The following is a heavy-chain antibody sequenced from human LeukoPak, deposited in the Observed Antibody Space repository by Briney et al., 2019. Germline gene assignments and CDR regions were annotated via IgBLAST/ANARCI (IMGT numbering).Heavy chain of an antibody. D-gene: IGHD3-10*01. CDR1: GFTFSSYS. J-gene: IGHJ4*02. CDR2: ISSSSYI. V-gene: IGHV3-21*01. Sequence: GGSLRLSCAASGFTFSSYSMNWVRQAPGKGLEWVSSISSSSYIYYADSVKGRFTISRDNAKNSLYLQMNSLRAEDTAVYYCARDRLLWFGELLPNCFDYWGQGTLVTVSS. CDR3: ARDRLLWFGELLPNCFDY.